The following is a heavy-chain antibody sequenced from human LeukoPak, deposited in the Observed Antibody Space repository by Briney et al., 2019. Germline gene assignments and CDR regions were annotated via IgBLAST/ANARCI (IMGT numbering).Heavy chain of an antibody. CDR2: IYTSGST. D-gene: IGHD3-10*01. V-gene: IGHV4-61*02. CDR3: ARHRYYYRSGSYYGAPYYMDV. Sequence: PSETLSLTCTVSGGSISSGSYYWSWIRQPAWKGLEWIGRIYTSGSTYYNPSLKSRVTISVDTSKNHFSLKLSSVTAADTAVYYCARHRYYYRSGSYYGAPYYMDVWGKGTTVTISS. J-gene: IGHJ6*03. CDR1: GGSISSGSYY.